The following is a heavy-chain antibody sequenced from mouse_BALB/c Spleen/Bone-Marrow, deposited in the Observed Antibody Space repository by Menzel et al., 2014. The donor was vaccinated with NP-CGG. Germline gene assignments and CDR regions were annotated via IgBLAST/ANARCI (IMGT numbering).Heavy chain of an antibody. CDR1: GYTFTGYV. CDR2: INPYSDGT. V-gene: IGHV1-14*01. CDR3: AREGGLRRGDYYVMDY. J-gene: IGHJ4*01. Sequence: VQLQQSGPELVKPGASVKMSCGASGYTFTGYVMHWVKQKPGQGLEWIGYINPYSDGTKYNEKFKGKATLTSDKSSSTAHMELSSLTSEDSAVYYCAREGGLRRGDYYVMDYWRQGTSVTVSS. D-gene: IGHD2-4*01.